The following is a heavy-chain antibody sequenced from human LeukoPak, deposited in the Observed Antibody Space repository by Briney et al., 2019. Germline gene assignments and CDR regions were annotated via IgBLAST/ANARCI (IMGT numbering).Heavy chain of an antibody. CDR1: GYTFTGYY. Sequence: ASVKVSCKASGYTFTGYYMHWVRQAPGQGLEWMGWINPNSGGTNYAQKFQGRVTMTRDTSISTAYMELSRLRSDDTAVYYCARVGGSHFENWFDPWGQGTLVTVSS. CDR2: INPNSGGT. J-gene: IGHJ5*02. CDR3: ARVGGSHFENWFDP. D-gene: IGHD1-26*01. V-gene: IGHV1-2*02.